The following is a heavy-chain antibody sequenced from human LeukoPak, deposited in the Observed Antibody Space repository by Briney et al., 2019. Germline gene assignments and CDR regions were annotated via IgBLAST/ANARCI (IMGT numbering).Heavy chain of an antibody. Sequence: PVGSLRLSCAASGFMFSSYEMNWVRQAPGKGLEWGSYISSRGRTIYYADSVKGRFTISRDNAKNSLYLQMNSLRAEDTAVYYCARPVVLGAYLRGAYYFDSWGQGTLVTVSS. CDR2: ISSRGRTI. CDR3: ARPVVLGAYLRGAYYFDS. J-gene: IGHJ4*02. D-gene: IGHD3-16*01. V-gene: IGHV3-48*03. CDR1: GFMFSSYE.